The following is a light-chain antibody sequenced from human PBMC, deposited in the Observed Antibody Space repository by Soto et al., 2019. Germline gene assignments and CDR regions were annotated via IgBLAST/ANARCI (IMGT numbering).Light chain of an antibody. J-gene: IGKJ3*01. CDR1: QSISSY. CDR2: AAS. CDR3: KQSYSTPRFT. Sequence: DIQMTQSPSSLSASVGDRVTITCRASQSISSYLNWYQQKPGKAPKLLIYAASSLQSVVPSRFSGSATGTDFTLSLSCLQPEDFATYSCKQSYSTPRFTFGPGTKVDIK. V-gene: IGKV1-39*01.